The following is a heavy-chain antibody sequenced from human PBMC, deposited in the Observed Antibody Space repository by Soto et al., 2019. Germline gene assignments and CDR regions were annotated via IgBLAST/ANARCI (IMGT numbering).Heavy chain of an antibody. CDR3: FGGNGGPQ. V-gene: IGHV3-7*03. CDR1: DFSFRNSW. Sequence: EVQLVESGGDLVQPGGSLRLSCVTSDFSFRNSWINWVRRAPGKGLEWVANIKPDGSVTNYVDSVRGRFTISRDNVRNSVCLQMNSLGVEDTAVYFCFGGNGGPQWGQGTLVTVSS. CDR2: IKPDGSVT. J-gene: IGHJ4*02. D-gene: IGHD3-16*01.